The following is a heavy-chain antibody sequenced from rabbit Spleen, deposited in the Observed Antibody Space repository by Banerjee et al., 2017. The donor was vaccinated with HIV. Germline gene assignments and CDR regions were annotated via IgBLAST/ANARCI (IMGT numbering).Heavy chain of an antibody. CDR2: IAGSSSDFT. J-gene: IGHJ6*01. CDR3: ARDTGTSFSTYGMDL. CDR1: GFSFSNSDY. D-gene: IGHD7-1*01. V-gene: IGHV1S40*01. Sequence: SLEESGGDLVKPGASLTLTCTASGFSFSNSDYMCWVRQAPGKGLEWISCIAGSSSDFTYSATWAKGRFTCSKTSSTTVTLQMTSLTVADTATYFCARDTGTSFSTYGMDLWGQGTLVTVS.